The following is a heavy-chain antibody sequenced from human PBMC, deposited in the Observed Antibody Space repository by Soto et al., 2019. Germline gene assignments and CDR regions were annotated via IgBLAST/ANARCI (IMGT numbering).Heavy chain of an antibody. CDR1: GGTFSSYT. Sequence: ASVKVSCKASGGTFSSYTISWVRQAPGQGLEWMGRIIPILGIANYAQKFQGRVTITADKSTSTAYMELSSLRSEDTAVYYCARDWGGSGALPNWFDPWGQGTLVTVSS. D-gene: IGHD2-15*01. CDR3: ARDWGGSGALPNWFDP. J-gene: IGHJ5*02. CDR2: IIPILGIA. V-gene: IGHV1-69*04.